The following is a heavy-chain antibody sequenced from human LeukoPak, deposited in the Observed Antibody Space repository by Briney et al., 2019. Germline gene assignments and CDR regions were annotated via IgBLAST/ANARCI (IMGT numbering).Heavy chain of an antibody. CDR2: ISGSSTTI. J-gene: IGHJ4*02. Sequence: GGSLRLSCAASGFTFSSYSMNWVRQAPGKGLEWISYISGSSTTIYYADSVKGRFTISRDNAKNSLYLEMNSLRDEDTAVYYCARDGSSIAVYRHDYWGQGTLVTVSS. CDR1: GFTFSSYS. V-gene: IGHV3-48*02. D-gene: IGHD6-19*01. CDR3: ARDGSSIAVYRHDY.